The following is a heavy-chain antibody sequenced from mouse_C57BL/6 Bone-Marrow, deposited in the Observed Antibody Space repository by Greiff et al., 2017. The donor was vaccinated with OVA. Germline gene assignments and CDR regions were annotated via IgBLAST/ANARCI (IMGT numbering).Heavy chain of an antibody. CDR1: GYSITSAY. Sequence: EVQLQESGPGLAKPSQTLYLTCSVSGYSITSAYWNWLRPFPGTNLAYMVYLSYSGSTSYNPSLNSRIAITRDKSKNQYYLQLNSGTTEDTATEYGARSRTAGPYGMDDWGQGTSVTVSS. CDR2: LSYSGST. J-gene: IGHJ4*01. D-gene: IGHD1-2*01. CDR3: ARSRTAGPYGMDD. V-gene: IGHV3-8*01.